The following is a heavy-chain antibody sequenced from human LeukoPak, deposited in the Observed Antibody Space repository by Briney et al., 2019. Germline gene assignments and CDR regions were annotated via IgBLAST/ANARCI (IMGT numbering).Heavy chain of an antibody. CDR1: DGSISSYY. V-gene: IGHV4-59*08. CDR3: ARSDYYDSSGYYWNY. J-gene: IGHJ4*02. Sequence: SETLSLTCTVSDGSISSYYWSWIRQPPGKGLEWIGYIYYSGSTNYNPSLKSRVTISVDTSKNQFSLKLSSVTAADMAVYYCARSDYYDSSGYYWNYWGQGTLVTVSS. CDR2: IYYSGST. D-gene: IGHD3-22*01.